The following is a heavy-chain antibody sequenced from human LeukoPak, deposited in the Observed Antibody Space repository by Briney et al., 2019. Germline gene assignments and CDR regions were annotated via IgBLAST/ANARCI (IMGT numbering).Heavy chain of an antibody. CDR3: ARVRGDYGEDYYYYFMDV. V-gene: IGHV4-59*08. Sequence: SETVSLTCTVSGGSISSNHWSWIRQPPGKGLEYIGYFHSSGGTNYNPSLKSRVTISADTSKTEFSLKLSSVTAADTAVYYCARVRGDYGEDYYYYFMDVWGKGTTVTISS. J-gene: IGHJ6*03. CDR1: GGSISSNH. CDR2: FHSSGGT. D-gene: IGHD4-17*01.